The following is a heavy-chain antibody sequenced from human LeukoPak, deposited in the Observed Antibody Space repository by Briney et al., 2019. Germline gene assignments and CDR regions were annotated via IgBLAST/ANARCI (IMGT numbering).Heavy chain of an antibody. CDR2: MNPNSGNT. Sequence: GASVKVSCKASGYTFTSYDINWVRQATGQGLEWMGWMNPNSGNTGYAQKFQGRVTMTRNTSTSTAYMELSSLRSEDTAVYYCARSGSGSYKSGGSFDYWGQGTLVTVSS. D-gene: IGHD3-10*01. J-gene: IGHJ4*02. CDR3: ARSGSGSYKSGGSFDY. V-gene: IGHV1-8*02. CDR1: GYTFTSYD.